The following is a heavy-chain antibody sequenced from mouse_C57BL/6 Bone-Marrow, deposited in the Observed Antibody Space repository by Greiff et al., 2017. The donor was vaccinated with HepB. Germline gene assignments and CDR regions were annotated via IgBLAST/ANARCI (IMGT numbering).Heavy chain of an antibody. Sequence: VQLQQSGAELVKPGASVKISCKASGYAFSSYWMNWVKQRPGKGLEWMGQIYPGDGDTNYNGKFKGKATLTADKSSSTAYMQLSSLTSEDSAVYFGARSYLLLRSSFAYWGQGTLVTVSA. CDR2: IYPGDGDT. J-gene: IGHJ3*01. D-gene: IGHD1-1*01. CDR3: ARSYLLLRSSFAY. CDR1: GYAFSSYW. V-gene: IGHV1-80*01.